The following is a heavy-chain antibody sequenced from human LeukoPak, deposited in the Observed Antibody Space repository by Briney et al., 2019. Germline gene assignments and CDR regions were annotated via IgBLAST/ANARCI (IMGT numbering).Heavy chain of an antibody. Sequence: SGPTLFNPTPPLTLTFTFSGFSLSTSGMCVSWIRQPPVKALEWLALIDWDDDKYYSTSLTTRLTISKDPSKNQVVLTMTNMDPVDTATYYCARMRVGADIDYWGQGTLVTVSS. CDR2: IDWDDDK. CDR3: ARMRVGADIDY. CDR1: GFSLSTSGMC. V-gene: IGHV2-70*01. D-gene: IGHD1-26*01. J-gene: IGHJ4*02.